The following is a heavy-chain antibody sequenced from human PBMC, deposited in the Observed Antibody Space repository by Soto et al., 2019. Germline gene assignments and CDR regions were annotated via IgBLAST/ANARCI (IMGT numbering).Heavy chain of an antibody. CDR1: GFTFSSYA. CDR3: AKGRSSSGYYFDY. CDR2: ISGSGGST. D-gene: IGHD6-6*01. Sequence: GGSLRLSCAASGFTFSSYAMSWVRQAPGKGLEWVSAISGSGGSTYYADSVKGRFTISRDNSKNTLYLQMNSLRAEDTAVYYCAKGRSSSGYYFDYWGQVTPVTVSS. J-gene: IGHJ4*02. V-gene: IGHV3-23*01.